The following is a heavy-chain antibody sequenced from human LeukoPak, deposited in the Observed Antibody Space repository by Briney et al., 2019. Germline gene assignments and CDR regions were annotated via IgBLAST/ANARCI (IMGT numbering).Heavy chain of an antibody. CDR2: IVVGSGNT. CDR1: GFTFTSSA. D-gene: IGHD1-26*01. Sequence: SMKVSCKASGFTFTSSAMQWVRQARGQRLEWIGWIVVGSGNTNYAQKFQERVTITRDMSTSTAYMELSSLRSEDTAVYYCAAGSIVGAIRAFDIWGQGTMVTVSS. CDR3: AAGSIVGAIRAFDI. J-gene: IGHJ3*02. V-gene: IGHV1-58*02.